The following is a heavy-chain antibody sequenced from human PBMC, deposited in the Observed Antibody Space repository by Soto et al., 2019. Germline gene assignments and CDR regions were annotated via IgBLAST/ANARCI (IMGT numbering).Heavy chain of an antibody. CDR2: ISAYNGNT. V-gene: IGHV1-18*01. D-gene: IGHD3-16*01. Sequence: QVQLVQSGAEVKKPGASVKVSCKASGYTFTSYGISWVRQAPGQGLEWMGWISAYNGNTNYAQKLQDRVNMTTDTSTTTAYMELRSLRSDDTAVYYCATFYVKSYYYGMDVWGQGTAVTVSS. CDR1: GYTFTSYG. J-gene: IGHJ6*02. CDR3: ATFYVKSYYYGMDV.